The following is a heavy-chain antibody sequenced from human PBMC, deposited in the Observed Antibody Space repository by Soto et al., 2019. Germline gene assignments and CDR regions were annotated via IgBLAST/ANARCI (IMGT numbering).Heavy chain of an antibody. Sequence: ASVKVSCKASGYTFTGYYMHWVRQAPGQGLEWMGWINPNSGGTNYAQKFQGWVTMTRDTSISTAYMELSRLRSDDTAVYYCARGYAWQQLVRSGGMDFWGQGITVTVSS. D-gene: IGHD6-13*01. CDR1: GYTFTGYY. J-gene: IGHJ6*02. CDR2: INPNSGGT. V-gene: IGHV1-2*04. CDR3: ARGYAWQQLVRSGGMDF.